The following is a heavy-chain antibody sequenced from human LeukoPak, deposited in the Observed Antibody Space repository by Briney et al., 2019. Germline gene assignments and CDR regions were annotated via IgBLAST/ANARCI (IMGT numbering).Heavy chain of an antibody. V-gene: IGHV1-24*01. D-gene: IGHD3-10*01. CDR3: ATGSMVRGVITYYYYYYGMDV. Sequence: ASVKVSCKVSGYTLTELSMHWVRQAPGKGLEWMGGFDPEDGETIYAQKFQGRVTMTEDTSTDTPYMELSSLRSEDTAVYYCATGSMVRGVITYYYYYYGMDVWGQGTTVTVSS. CDR2: FDPEDGET. CDR1: GYTLTELS. J-gene: IGHJ6*02.